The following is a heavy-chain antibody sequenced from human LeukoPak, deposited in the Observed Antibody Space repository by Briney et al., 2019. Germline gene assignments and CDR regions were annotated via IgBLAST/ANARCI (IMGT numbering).Heavy chain of an antibody. Sequence: GGSLRLSCAASGFTFSSYAMSWVRQAPGKGLEWVSAISGSGGSTYYADSVKGRFTISRDNSENTLYLQMNSLRAEDTAVYYCAKVRSRIAAAGTSVYYFDYWGQGTLVTVSS. CDR2: ISGSGGST. D-gene: IGHD6-13*01. CDR3: AKVRSRIAAAGTSVYYFDY. J-gene: IGHJ4*02. CDR1: GFTFSSYA. V-gene: IGHV3-23*01.